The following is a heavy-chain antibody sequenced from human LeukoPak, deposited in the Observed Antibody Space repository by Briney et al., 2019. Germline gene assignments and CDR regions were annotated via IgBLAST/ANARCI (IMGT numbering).Heavy chain of an antibody. D-gene: IGHD3-10*01. Sequence: GGSLRLSCAASGFTFSSYWMSWVRQAPGKGLEWVTNIKQDGSEKYYVDSVKGRFTISRDNAKNSLYLQMNSLRAEDTAVYYCARERRLLWFGELKDDAFDIWGQGTMVTVSS. CDR3: ARERRLLWFGELKDDAFDI. V-gene: IGHV3-7*01. CDR2: IKQDGSEK. CDR1: GFTFSSYW. J-gene: IGHJ3*02.